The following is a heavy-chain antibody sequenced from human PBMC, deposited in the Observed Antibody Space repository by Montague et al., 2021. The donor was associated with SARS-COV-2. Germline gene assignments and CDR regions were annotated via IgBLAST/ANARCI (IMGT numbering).Heavy chain of an antibody. CDR1: GFTFSSYA. CDR3: AKSRGGCYGGAFDY. J-gene: IGHJ4*02. Sequence: SLRLSCAASGFTFSSYAMHWVRQAPGKGLEWVAVIPYDGSNKYYADSVKGRFTISRDNSKNTLYLQMNSLRAGDTAVYYCAKSRGGCYGGAFDYWGQGTLVTVSS. CDR2: IPYDGSNK. D-gene: IGHD4-23*01. V-gene: IGHV3-30-3*02.